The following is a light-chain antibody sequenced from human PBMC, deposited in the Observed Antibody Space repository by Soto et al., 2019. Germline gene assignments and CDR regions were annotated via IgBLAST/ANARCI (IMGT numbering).Light chain of an antibody. CDR3: CSYVGSDIFYV. CDR2: NNN. J-gene: IGLJ1*01. Sequence: QSVLTQPPSASGTPGQRVTISCSGSSSSIGSNAVNWYQHIPGTAPKLLIHNNNQRPSGVPDRFSGSKSGTSASLTISGLQSEDEADYYCCSYVGSDIFYVFGTGTKLTVL. CDR1: SSSIGSNA. V-gene: IGLV1-44*01.